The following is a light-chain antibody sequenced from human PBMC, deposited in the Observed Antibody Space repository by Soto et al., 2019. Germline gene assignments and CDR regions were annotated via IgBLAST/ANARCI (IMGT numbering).Light chain of an antibody. CDR2: EVS. CDR3: CSYAGSSTLI. V-gene: IGLV2-23*02. Sequence: QSALTQPASVSGSPGQSITISCTGTSSDVGSYNLVSWYQQHPGKAPKLMIYEVSKRPSGVSNRFSGSKSGNTAFLTISGLQAEDEADYYCCSYAGSSTLIFGTGTKLTVL. J-gene: IGLJ1*01. CDR1: SSDVGSYNL.